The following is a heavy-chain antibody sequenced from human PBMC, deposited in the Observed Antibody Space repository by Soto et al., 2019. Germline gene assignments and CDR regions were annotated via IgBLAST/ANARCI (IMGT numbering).Heavy chain of an antibody. J-gene: IGHJ4*02. D-gene: IGHD3-3*01. Sequence: QITLNESGPTVVNPAETLTLTCTFSGFSLTTSGVGVGWIRQSPGKAPEWLALIHWDDDKRYSASLKSRLTIPKDTSKNQVVLTRASVDPADTATYYCAHRILRTVFGLVTTTAIYFDFWGQGTPVAVSS. V-gene: IGHV2-5*02. CDR1: GFSLTTSGVG. CDR2: IHWDDDK. CDR3: AHRILRTVFGLVTTTAIYFDF.